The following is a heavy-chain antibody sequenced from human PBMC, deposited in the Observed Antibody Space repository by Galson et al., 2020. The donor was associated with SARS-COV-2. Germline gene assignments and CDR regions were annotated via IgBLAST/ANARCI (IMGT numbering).Heavy chain of an antibody. CDR2: ISWNSGSI. CDR1: GFTFDDYA. J-gene: IGHJ3*02. V-gene: IGHV3-9*01. CDR3: AKLDDSSGYPAFDI. Sequence: SLKISCAASGFTFDDYAMHWVRQAPGKGLEWVSGISWNSGSIGYADSVKGRFTISRDNAKNSLYLQMNSLRAEDTALYYCAKLDDSSGYPAFDIWGQGTMVTVSS. D-gene: IGHD3-22*01.